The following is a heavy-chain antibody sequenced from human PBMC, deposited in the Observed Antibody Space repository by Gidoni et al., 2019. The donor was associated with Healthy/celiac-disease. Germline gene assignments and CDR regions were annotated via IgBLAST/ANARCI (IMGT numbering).Heavy chain of an antibody. D-gene: IGHD4-17*01. CDR3: ARSHATVPINWFDP. CDR2: IYYSGST. J-gene: IGHJ5*02. Sequence: QVQLQESGPGLVKPSETLSLTCTVSGGSISSSYWSWIRQPPGKGLEWIGYIYYSGSTNYNPSLKSRVTISVDTSKNQFSLKLSSVTAADTAVYYCARSHATVPINWFDPWGQGTLVTVSS. V-gene: IGHV4-59*01. CDR1: GGSISSSY.